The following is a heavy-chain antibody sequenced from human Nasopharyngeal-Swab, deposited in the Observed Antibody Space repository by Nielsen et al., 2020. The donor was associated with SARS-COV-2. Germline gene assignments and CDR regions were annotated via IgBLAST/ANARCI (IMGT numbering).Heavy chain of an antibody. CDR3: ARAAADYDYVWGSYRLDY. D-gene: IGHD3-16*02. CDR2: IIPILGIA. V-gene: IGHV1-69*04. Sequence: SVKVSCKASGGTFSSYAISWVRQAPGQGLEWMGRIIPILGIANYAQKFQGRVTITADKSTSTAYMELSSLRSEDTAVYYCARAAADYDYVWGSYRLDYWGQGTLVTVSS. CDR1: GGTFSSYA. J-gene: IGHJ4*02.